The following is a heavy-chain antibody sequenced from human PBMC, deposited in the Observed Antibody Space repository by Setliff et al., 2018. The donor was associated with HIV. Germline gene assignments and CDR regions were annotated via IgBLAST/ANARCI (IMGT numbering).Heavy chain of an antibody. CDR2: VHHSGST. J-gene: IGHJ5*02. CDR1: SDSISSSY. V-gene: IGHV4-59*01. Sequence: SETLSLTCTVSSDSISSSYWTWIRQPPGQGLEWIGYVHHSGSTKYNASLRSRVTMSVDTSKNLFSLTLRSVTAADTAGYYCASAGPYCGDDCPYNWLTPWGQGTLVTVSS. D-gene: IGHD2-21*02. CDR3: ASAGPYCGDDCPYNWLTP.